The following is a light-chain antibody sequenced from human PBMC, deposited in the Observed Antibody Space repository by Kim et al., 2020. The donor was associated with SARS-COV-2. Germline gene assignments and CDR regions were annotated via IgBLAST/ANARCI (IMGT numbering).Light chain of an antibody. CDR3: SSYAYNNDFVL. Sequence: QSALTQPHSASGSPGQSVTISCTGTNSDVGNYNYVSWYQQHPGKAPRLLIYEVTKRPSGVPHRFSGSKSGNTASLTVSGLQAEDEADYYCSSYAYNNDFVLFGGGTQLTVL. V-gene: IGLV2-8*01. J-gene: IGLJ2*01. CDR2: EVT. CDR1: NSDVGNYNY.